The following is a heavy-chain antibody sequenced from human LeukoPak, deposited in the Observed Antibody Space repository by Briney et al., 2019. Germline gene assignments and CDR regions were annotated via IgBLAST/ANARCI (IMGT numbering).Heavy chain of an antibody. D-gene: IGHD3-22*01. V-gene: IGHV2-5*01. CDR2: IYWNDDK. CDR1: GFSLSTSGVG. J-gene: IGHJ4*02. Sequence: SGPTLVKPTQTLTLTCTFSGFSLSTSGVGVGWTRQPPGKALEWLALIYWNDDKRYSPSLKSRLTITKDTSKNQVVLTMTNMDPVDTATYYCAQSGYDSSGYYGFDFDYWGQGTLVTVSS. CDR3: AQSGYDSSGYYGFDFDY.